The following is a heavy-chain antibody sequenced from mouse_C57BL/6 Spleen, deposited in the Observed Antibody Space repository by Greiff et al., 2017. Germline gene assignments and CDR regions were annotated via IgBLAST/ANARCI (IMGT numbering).Heavy chain of an antibody. CDR2: ISYDGSN. J-gene: IGHJ2*01. Sequence: DVQLQESGPGLVKPSQSLSLTCSVTGYSITSGYYWNWIRQFPGNKLEWMGYISYDGSNNYNPSLKNRISITRDTSKNQFFLKLNSVTTEDTATYYWAVFYYYGSSYFDYWGQGTTLTVSS. CDR3: AVFYYYGSSYFDY. CDR1: GYSITSGYY. V-gene: IGHV3-6*01. D-gene: IGHD1-1*01.